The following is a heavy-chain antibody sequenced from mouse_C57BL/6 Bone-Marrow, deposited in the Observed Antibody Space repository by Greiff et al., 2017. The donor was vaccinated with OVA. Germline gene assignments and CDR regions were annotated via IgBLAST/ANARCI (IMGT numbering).Heavy chain of an antibody. Sequence: EVQLQQSGPELVKPGASVKISCKASGYSFTGYYMNWVKQSPEKSLEWIGEINPSTGGTTYNQKFKAKATLTVDKSSSTAYMQLKSLTSEDSAVYYSASVFYDGYHFDVWGTGTTVTVSS. CDR2: INPSTGGT. J-gene: IGHJ1*03. CDR1: GYSFTGYY. CDR3: ASVFYDGYHFDV. V-gene: IGHV1-42*01. D-gene: IGHD2-3*01.